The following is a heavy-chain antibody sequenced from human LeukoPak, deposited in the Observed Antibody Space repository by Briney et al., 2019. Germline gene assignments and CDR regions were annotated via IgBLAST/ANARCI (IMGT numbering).Heavy chain of an antibody. V-gene: IGHV1-46*01. CDR3: ARPIAHTYYYYGMDV. J-gene: IGHJ6*02. D-gene: IGHD2-21*01. CDR2: INPSGGST. CDR1: GYTFTSYY. Sequence: GASVKVSCKASGYTFTSYYMHWVRQAPGLGLEWMGIINPSGGSTSYAQKFQGRVTMTRDTSTSTVYMELSSLRSEDTAVYYCARPIAHTYYYYGMDVWGQGTTVTVSS.